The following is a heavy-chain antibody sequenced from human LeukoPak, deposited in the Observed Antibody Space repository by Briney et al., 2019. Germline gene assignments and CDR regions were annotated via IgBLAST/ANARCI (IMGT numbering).Heavy chain of an antibody. D-gene: IGHD3-3*01. Sequence: SETLSLTCTVSGGSISSSSYYWGWIRQPPGKGLEWIGSIYYSGSTYYNPSLKSRVTISVDTSKNQFSLKLSSVTAADTAVYYCARECEYRYEFWSGYYASNYYYYYMDVWGKGTTVTVSS. J-gene: IGHJ6*03. V-gene: IGHV4-39*07. CDR1: GGSISSSSYY. CDR3: ARECEYRYEFWSGYYASNYYYYYMDV. CDR2: IYYSGST.